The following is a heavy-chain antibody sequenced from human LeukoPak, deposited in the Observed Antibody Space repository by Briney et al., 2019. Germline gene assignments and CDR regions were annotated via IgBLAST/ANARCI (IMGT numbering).Heavy chain of an antibody. CDR1: GFTFSSYA. V-gene: IGHV3-7*03. J-gene: IGHJ4*02. D-gene: IGHD1-1*01. CDR2: IKDDESQK. CDR3: ARDRGGKDF. Sequence: GRSLRLSCAASGFTFSSYAMHWVRQAPGKGLEWVANIKDDESQKYYGDSVKGRFTISRDNAKKSLYLQMNSLRADDTAVYYCARDRGGKDFWGQGTLVVVSS.